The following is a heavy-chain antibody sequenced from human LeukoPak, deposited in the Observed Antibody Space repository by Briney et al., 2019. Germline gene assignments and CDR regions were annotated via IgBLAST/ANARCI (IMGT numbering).Heavy chain of an antibody. CDR2: IKSKTDGGTT. CDR3: TTGLVAAVGDWFDP. CDR1: GFTFSNAW. J-gene: IGHJ5*02. D-gene: IGHD6-13*01. Sequence: PGGSLRLSCAASGFTFSNAWMSWVCQAPGKGLEWVGRIKSKTDGGTTDYAAPVKGRFTISRDDSKNTLYLQMNSLKTEDTAVYYCTTGLVAAVGDWFDPWGQGTLVTVSS. V-gene: IGHV3-15*01.